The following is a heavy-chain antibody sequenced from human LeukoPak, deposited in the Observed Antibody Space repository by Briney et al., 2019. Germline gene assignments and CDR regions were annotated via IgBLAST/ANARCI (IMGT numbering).Heavy chain of an antibody. D-gene: IGHD7-27*01. J-gene: IGHJ4*02. CDR1: GFTFSNYA. V-gene: IGHV3-23*01. CDR2: ISGSGGST. CDR3: ARGGWGSYFDY. Sequence: GGSLRLSCAASGFTFSNYAMSWVRQAPGKGLEWVSGISGSGGSTYYADSVKGRFTISRDNSKNTLYLQMNSLRAEDTAVYYCARGGWGSYFDYWGQGTLVTVSS.